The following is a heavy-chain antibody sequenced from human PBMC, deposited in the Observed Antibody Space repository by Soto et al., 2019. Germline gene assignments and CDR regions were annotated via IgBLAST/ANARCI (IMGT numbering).Heavy chain of an antibody. D-gene: IGHD6-6*01. J-gene: IGHJ4*02. V-gene: IGHV1-46*01. CDR3: TRGTARLDS. CDR1: GYSFTSYY. CDR2: IHPKDGST. Sequence: GASVKVSCKASGYSFTSYYIHWVRQAPGQGLEWMGIIHPKDGSTTYAQKFQDRVTMTRDTSSSSVYMELSSLRSEDSADYYCTRGTARLDSWGQGTLVTVSS.